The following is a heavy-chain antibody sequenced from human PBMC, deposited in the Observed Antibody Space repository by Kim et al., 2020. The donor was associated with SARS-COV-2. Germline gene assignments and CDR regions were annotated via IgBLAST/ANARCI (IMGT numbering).Heavy chain of an antibody. J-gene: IGHJ1*01. V-gene: IGHV3-23*01. D-gene: IGHD6-13*01. Sequence: GGSLRLSCAASGFTFSSYAMSWVRQAPGKGLEWVSAISGSGGSTYYADSVKGRFTISRDNSKNTLYLQMNSLRAEDTAVYYCANEGRQQLVTQYFQHWGQGTLVTVSS. CDR3: ANEGRQQLVTQYFQH. CDR2: ISGSGGST. CDR1: GFTFSSYA.